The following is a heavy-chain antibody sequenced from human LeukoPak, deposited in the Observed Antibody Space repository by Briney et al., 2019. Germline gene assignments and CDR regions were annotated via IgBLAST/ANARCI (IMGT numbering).Heavy chain of an antibody. D-gene: IGHD3-16*02. CDR3: ARHIGGGIEDMDV. CDR2: IYVTGT. J-gene: IGHJ6*03. CDR1: GGSIGTYY. V-gene: IGHV4-59*08. Sequence: PSETLSLTCTVSGGSIGTYYWSWVRQSPGTGLEWIGYIYVTGTRYNPYLQSRVTISVDRSRNQFFLKMTSMTAADTAVYYCARHIGGGIEDMDVWGRGTKVTVSS.